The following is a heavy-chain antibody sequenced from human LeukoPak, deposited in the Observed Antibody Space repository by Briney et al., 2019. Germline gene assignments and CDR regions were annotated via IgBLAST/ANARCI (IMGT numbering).Heavy chain of an antibody. J-gene: IGHJ4*02. CDR2: INPSGGST. Sequence: ASVKVSCKASGYTFTSYYMHWVRQAPGQGLEWMGIINPSGGSTSYAQKFQGRVTMTRDTSTSTVYMELSSLRSEDTAVYYCARDLSERPGSVVPFDYWGQGTLVTVSS. V-gene: IGHV1-46*01. D-gene: IGHD2-15*01. CDR1: GYTFTSYY. CDR3: ARDLSERPGSVVPFDY.